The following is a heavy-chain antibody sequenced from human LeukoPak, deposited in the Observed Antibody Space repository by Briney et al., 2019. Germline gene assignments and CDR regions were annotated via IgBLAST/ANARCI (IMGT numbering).Heavy chain of an antibody. D-gene: IGHD4-11*01. CDR3: ANDYMTTVTTGAFDI. CDR1: GFTFSSNW. V-gene: IGHV3-74*01. CDR2: INTDGSET. Sequence: QPGGSLRLSCAASGFTFSSNWMHWVRQAPGRGLVWVSRINTDGSETNYAGSVKGRFTISRDNAKNSLYLQMNSLRAEDTALYYCANDYMTTVTTGAFDIWGQGTMVTVSS. J-gene: IGHJ3*02.